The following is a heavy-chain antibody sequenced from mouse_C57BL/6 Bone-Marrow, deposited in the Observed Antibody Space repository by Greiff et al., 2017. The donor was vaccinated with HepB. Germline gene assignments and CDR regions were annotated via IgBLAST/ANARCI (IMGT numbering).Heavy chain of an antibody. CDR3: ARSSYDYDFYYYAMDY. V-gene: IGHV1-69*01. D-gene: IGHD2-4*01. CDR1: GYTFTSYW. J-gene: IGHJ4*01. CDR2: IDPSDSYT. Sequence: QVQLKQPGAELVMPGASVKLSCKASGYTFTSYWMHWVKQRPGQGLEWIGEIDPSDSYTNYNQKFKGKSTLTVDKSSSTAYMQLSSLTSEDSAVYYCARSSYDYDFYYYAMDYWGQGTSVTVSS.